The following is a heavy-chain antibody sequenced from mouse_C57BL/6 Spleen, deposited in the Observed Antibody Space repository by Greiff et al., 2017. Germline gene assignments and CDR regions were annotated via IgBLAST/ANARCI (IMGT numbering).Heavy chain of an antibody. CDR1: GFSFNTYA. V-gene: IGHV10-1*01. CDR3: VREMWDEGFDY. J-gene: IGHJ2*01. D-gene: IGHD4-1*01. CDR2: IRSKSNNYAT. Sequence: EVHLVESGGGLVQPKGSLKLSCAASGFSFNTYAMNWVRQAPGKGLEWVARIRSKSNNYATYYADSVKDRFTISRDDSESMLYLQMNNLKTEDTAMYYCVREMWDEGFDYGGQGTTLTVSS.